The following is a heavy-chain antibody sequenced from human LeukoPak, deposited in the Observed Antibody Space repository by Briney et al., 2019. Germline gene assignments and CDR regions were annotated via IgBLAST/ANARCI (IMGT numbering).Heavy chain of an antibody. Sequence: GGSLRLSCAAFGFTFSSYSMNWVRQAPGKGLEWVSSISSSSSYIYYADSVKGRFTISRDNAKNSLYLQMNSLRAEDTAVYYCARDKLELQPYYYYYMDVWGKGTTVTVSS. CDR3: ARDKLELQPYYYYYMDV. J-gene: IGHJ6*03. D-gene: IGHD1-7*01. CDR1: GFTFSSYS. V-gene: IGHV3-21*01. CDR2: ISSSSSYI.